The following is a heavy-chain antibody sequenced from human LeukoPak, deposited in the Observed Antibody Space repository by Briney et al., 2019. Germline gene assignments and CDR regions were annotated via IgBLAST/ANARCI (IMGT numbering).Heavy chain of an antibody. J-gene: IGHJ4*02. Sequence: SQTLSLTCTVSGGSISSGGYYWGWIRQPPGKGLEWIGYIYHSGSTYYNPSLKSRVTISVDRSKNQFSLKLSSVTAADTAVYYCAREGRGEQQLVDYWGQGALVTVSS. CDR3: AREGRGEQQLVDY. CDR1: GGSISSGGYY. CDR2: IYHSGST. V-gene: IGHV4-30-2*01. D-gene: IGHD6-13*01.